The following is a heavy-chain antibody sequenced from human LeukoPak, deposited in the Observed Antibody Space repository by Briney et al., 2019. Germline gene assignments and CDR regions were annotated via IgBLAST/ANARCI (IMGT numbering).Heavy chain of an antibody. CDR2: ISGSGGST. D-gene: IGHD4-11*01. V-gene: IGHV3-23*01. Sequence: GGSLRLSCAASGFTFSSYAMSWVRQAPGKGLEWVSAISGSGGSTYYADSVKGRFTISRDNAKNSLYLQMNSLRAEDTAVYYCARGSNYEDYWGQGTLVTVSS. CDR3: ARGSNYEDY. CDR1: GFTFSSYA. J-gene: IGHJ4*02.